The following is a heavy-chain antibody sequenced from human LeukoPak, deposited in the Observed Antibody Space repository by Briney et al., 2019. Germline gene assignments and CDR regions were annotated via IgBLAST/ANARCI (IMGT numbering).Heavy chain of an antibody. CDR2: ISTYNGNT. D-gene: IGHD3-22*01. Sequence: GASVKVSCKASGYTFTNYGINWVRQAPGQGLEWMGWISTYNGNTSYAQKLQGRVSMTTDTSTTTAYMELRSLRSDDTAVYYCARETGSSGYYRAYAFDIWGQGTMVTVSS. J-gene: IGHJ3*02. CDR1: GYTFTNYG. V-gene: IGHV1-18*01. CDR3: ARETGSSGYYRAYAFDI.